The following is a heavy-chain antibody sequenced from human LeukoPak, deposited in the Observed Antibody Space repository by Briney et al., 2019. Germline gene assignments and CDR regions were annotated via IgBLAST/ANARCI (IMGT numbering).Heavy chain of an antibody. D-gene: IGHD3-22*01. J-gene: IGHJ4*02. CDR1: GYTFTSYG. CDR3: ARDLYYYDSSGYYYYFDY. CDR2: ISAYNGNT. Sequence: ASVKVSCKASGYTFTSYGISWVRQAPGQGLEWMGWISAYNGNTNYAQKLQGRVTMTTDTSTSTAYMELRSLGSDDTAVYCCARDLYYYDSSGYYYYFDYWGQGTLVTVSS. V-gene: IGHV1-18*01.